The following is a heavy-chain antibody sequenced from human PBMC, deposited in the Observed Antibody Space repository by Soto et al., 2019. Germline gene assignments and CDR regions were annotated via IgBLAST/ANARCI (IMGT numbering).Heavy chain of an antibody. Sequence: ASVKVSCKASGYTFTSYYMHWVRQAPGQGLEWMGIINPSGGSTSYAQKFQGRVTMTRDTSTSTVYMELSSLRSEDTAVYYCARSHPYYDFWSGYYTPGGDYYYSYMDVWGKGTTVTVSS. CDR2: INPSGGST. CDR3: ARSHPYYDFWSGYYTPGGDYYYSYMDV. CDR1: GYTFTSYY. V-gene: IGHV1-46*03. D-gene: IGHD3-3*01. J-gene: IGHJ6*03.